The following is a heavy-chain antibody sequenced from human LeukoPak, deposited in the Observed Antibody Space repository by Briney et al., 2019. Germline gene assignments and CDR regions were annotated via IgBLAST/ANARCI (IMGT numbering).Heavy chain of an antibody. V-gene: IGHV3-21*01. J-gene: IGHJ4*02. Sequence: GGSLRLSCAASGFTFSSYTMNWVRQAPGKGLEWVSSISSGTGYIYYADSVRGRFTISRDNAKNSLYLQMDRLRDEDTAVYYCARSRFCTSGGCYYDHWGQGVLVTVSS. CDR2: ISSGTGYI. CDR3: ARSRFCTSGGCYYDH. CDR1: GFTFSSYT. D-gene: IGHD2-8*01.